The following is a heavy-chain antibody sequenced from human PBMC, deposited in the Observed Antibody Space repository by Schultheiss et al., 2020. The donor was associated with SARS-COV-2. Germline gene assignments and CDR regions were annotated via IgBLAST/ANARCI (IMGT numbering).Heavy chain of an antibody. CDR3: ARESDPYYYDSSGYYGMDV. Sequence: GGSLRLSCAAYGFSFSDYYMSWIRLAPGKGPEWVAYISGNGIAMNYADSAKGRFTISRDNAENSVYLQMNSLRAEDTAVYYCARESDPYYYDSSGYYGMDVWGQGTTVTVSS. CDR2: ISGNGIAM. D-gene: IGHD3-22*01. V-gene: IGHV3-11*01. CDR1: GFSFSDYY. J-gene: IGHJ6*02.